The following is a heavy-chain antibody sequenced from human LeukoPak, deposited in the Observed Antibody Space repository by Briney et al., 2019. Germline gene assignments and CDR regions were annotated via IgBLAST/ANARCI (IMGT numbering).Heavy chain of an antibody. D-gene: IGHD2/OR15-2a*01. Sequence: SETLSLTCAVSAYSISSGYYWVWIRQPPGKGLEWIGSIYHSGSTYYNPSLKSRVAISVDTSKNQFSLKLSSVTAADTAVYYCARRTVHTLSWGAFDIWGQGTMVTVSS. J-gene: IGHJ3*02. V-gene: IGHV4-38-2*01. CDR2: IYHSGST. CDR3: ARRTVHTLSWGAFDI. CDR1: AYSISSGYY.